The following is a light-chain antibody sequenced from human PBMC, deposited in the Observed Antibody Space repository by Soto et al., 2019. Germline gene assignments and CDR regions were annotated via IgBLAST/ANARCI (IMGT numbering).Light chain of an antibody. J-gene: IGKJ4*01. CDR2: DAS. V-gene: IGKV3-11*01. Sequence: EIVLTQSPGTLSLSPGEIATLSCRASQSVSSYLAWYQQKPGQAPRLLISDASNRATGIPARFSGSGSGTDFTLTISSLEPEDFAIYYCQQRGNWPLTFGGGTKVDIK. CDR1: QSVSSY. CDR3: QQRGNWPLT.